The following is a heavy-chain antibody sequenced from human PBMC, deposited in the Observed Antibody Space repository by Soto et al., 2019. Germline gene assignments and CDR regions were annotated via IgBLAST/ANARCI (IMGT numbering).Heavy chain of an antibody. CDR1: GFTFSSYA. D-gene: IGHD3-22*01. V-gene: IGHV3-30-3*01. CDR3: AREGWYDSSGYYSSYYYYGMDV. J-gene: IGHJ6*02. Sequence: QVQLVESGGGVVQPGRSLRLSCAASGFTFSSYAMHWVRQAPGKGLEWVAVISYDGSNKYYADSVKGRFTISRDNSKNTLYLQMISLRAEDTAVYYCAREGWYDSSGYYSSYYYYGMDVWGQGTTVTVSS. CDR2: ISYDGSNK.